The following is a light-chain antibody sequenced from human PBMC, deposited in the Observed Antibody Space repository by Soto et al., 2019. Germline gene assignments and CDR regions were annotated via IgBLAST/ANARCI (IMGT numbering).Light chain of an antibody. J-gene: IGKJ2*01. Sequence: EMVMTQSPATLSVSPGERATLSCRASQSVSSNLAWYQQKPGQAPRLLIYGASTRATGIPARFSGSGSGAEFTLTIGGLQSEDFAVYYCQQYNKWPYTFGQGTNLEIK. CDR2: GAS. V-gene: IGKV3-15*01. CDR1: QSVSSN. CDR3: QQYNKWPYT.